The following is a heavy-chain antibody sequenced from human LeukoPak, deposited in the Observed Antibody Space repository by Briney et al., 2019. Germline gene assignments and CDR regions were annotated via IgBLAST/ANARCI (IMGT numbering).Heavy chain of an antibody. D-gene: IGHD2-21*01. CDR3: AVAPGDY. CDR1: GYTFAGYY. CDR2: INPNSDYT. Sequence: ASVKVSCKASGYTFAGYYIHWVRQAPGQGLEWMGWINPNSDYTFYAQKFQGRVTLTRDTSISTVYMELTTLTSDDTALYYCAVAPGDYWGQGTLVSVSA. V-gene: IGHV1-2*02. J-gene: IGHJ4*02.